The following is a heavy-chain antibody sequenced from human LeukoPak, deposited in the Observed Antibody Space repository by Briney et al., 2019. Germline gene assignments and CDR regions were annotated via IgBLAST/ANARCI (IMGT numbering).Heavy chain of an antibody. D-gene: IGHD3-10*01. Sequence: PGGSLRLSCAASEFTFSDYYMSWIRQAPGKGLEWVSYISSSSSYTDYADSAKGRFTISRDNAKNSLSLQMNSLRAEDTAVYYCARGRGSGSRWGGAFDIWGQGTMVTVSS. CDR3: ARGRGSGSRWGGAFDI. CDR2: ISSSSSYT. J-gene: IGHJ3*02. V-gene: IGHV3-11*05. CDR1: EFTFSDYY.